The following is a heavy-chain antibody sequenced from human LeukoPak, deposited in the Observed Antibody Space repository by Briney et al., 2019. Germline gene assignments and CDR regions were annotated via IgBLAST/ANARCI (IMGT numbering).Heavy chain of an antibody. D-gene: IGHD5-12*01. CDR1: GYTFTGYY. CDR3: ARDHPMDIVATNSFDP. V-gene: IGHV1-2*02. CDR2: INPNSGGT. J-gene: IGHJ5*02. Sequence: GASVKVSCKASGYTFTGYYMHWVRQAPGQGLEWMGWINPNSGGTNYAQKFQGRVTMTRDTSISTAHMELSRLRSDDTAVYYCARDHPMDIVATNSFDPWGQGTLVTVSS.